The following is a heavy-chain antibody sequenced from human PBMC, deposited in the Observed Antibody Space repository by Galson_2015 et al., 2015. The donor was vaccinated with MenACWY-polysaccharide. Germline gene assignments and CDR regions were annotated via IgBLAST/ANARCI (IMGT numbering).Heavy chain of an antibody. CDR1: GVAFSSYG. CDR2: ISNDGSRK. Sequence: SLRLSCAASGVAFSSYGMHWVRQAPGKGLEWVAAISNDGSRKYYADSVKGRFTISRDNSKNTLFLQMDSLRAEDTAVFYCAKSPHEVVGGTGHFDYWGKGSLVTVSS. J-gene: IGHJ4*02. D-gene: IGHD6-19*01. CDR3: AKSPHEVVGGTGHFDY. V-gene: IGHV3-30*18.